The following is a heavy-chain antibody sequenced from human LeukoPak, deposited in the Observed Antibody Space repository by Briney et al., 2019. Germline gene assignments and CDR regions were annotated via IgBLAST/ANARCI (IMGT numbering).Heavy chain of an antibody. D-gene: IGHD5-18*01. J-gene: IGHJ4*02. Sequence: PSETLSLTCTVSGGSISSYYWSWIRQPPGKGLEWIGYIYYSGSTYYNPSLKSRVTISVDTSKNQFSLKLSSVTAADTAVYYCARHADTAMAIDYWGQGTLVTVSS. CDR2: IYYSGST. CDR1: GGSISSYY. V-gene: IGHV4-59*08. CDR3: ARHADTAMAIDY.